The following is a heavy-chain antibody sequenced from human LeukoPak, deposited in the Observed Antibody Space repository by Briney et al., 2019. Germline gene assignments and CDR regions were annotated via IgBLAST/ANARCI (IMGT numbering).Heavy chain of an antibody. V-gene: IGHV4-34*01. Sequence: GSLRLSCAASGFTFSDNYMSWIRQPPGKGLEWIGEINHSGSTNYNPSLKSRVTISVDTSKNQFSLKLSSVTAADTAVYYCARGQSLISWLRSPAGAFDIWGQGTMVTVSS. CDR1: GFTFSDNY. CDR3: ARGQSLISWLRSPAGAFDI. J-gene: IGHJ3*02. D-gene: IGHD5-12*01. CDR2: INHSGST.